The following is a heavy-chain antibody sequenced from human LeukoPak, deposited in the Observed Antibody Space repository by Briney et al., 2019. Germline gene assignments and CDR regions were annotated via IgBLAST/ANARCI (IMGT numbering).Heavy chain of an antibody. CDR3: ARARYYYDSSGYRPPYFDY. J-gene: IGHJ4*02. D-gene: IGHD3-22*01. Sequence: PGGSLRLSCAASGFTVSSNYMSWVRQAPGKGLEWVSVIYSGGSTYYADSVKGRFTISRDNSKNTLYLQMNSLRAEDTAVYYCARARYYYDSSGYRPPYFDYRGQGTLVTVSS. CDR2: IYSGGST. CDR1: GFTVSSNY. V-gene: IGHV3-53*01.